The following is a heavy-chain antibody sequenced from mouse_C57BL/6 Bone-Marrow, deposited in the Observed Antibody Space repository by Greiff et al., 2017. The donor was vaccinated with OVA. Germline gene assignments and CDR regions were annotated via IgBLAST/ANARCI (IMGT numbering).Heavy chain of an antibody. J-gene: IGHJ4*01. V-gene: IGHV5-12*01. CDR1: GFTFSDYY. D-gene: IGHD1-1*01. CDR3: ARPDYGSSLYAMDY. Sequence: EVKLVESGGGLVQPGGSLKLSCAASGFTFSDYYLYWVRQTPEKRLEWVAYISNGGGSTYYPDTVKGRFTISRDNDKNTLYLQMSRLKSEDTAMYYCARPDYGSSLYAMDYWGQGTSVTVSS. CDR2: ISNGGGST.